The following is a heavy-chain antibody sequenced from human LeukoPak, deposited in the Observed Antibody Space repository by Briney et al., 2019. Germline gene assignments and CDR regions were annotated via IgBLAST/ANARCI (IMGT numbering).Heavy chain of an antibody. Sequence: GGSLRLSCAASGFSFSNYALVWVRQSPEKGLEWVSAIGGSGGAIRYADAVKGRFTTSKDNAKNTLFLQMNSLRAEDTAVYYCGRDPNGDYIGAFEFWGQGTTVSVSS. D-gene: IGHD4-17*01. CDR1: GFSFSNYA. CDR2: IGGSGGAI. CDR3: GRDPNGDYIGAFEF. V-gene: IGHV3-23*01. J-gene: IGHJ3*01.